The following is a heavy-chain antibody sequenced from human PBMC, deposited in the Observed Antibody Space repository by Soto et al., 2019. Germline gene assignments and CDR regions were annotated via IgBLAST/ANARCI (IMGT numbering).Heavy chain of an antibody. Sequence: GGSLRLSCAASGFTFSSYSMNWVRQAPGKGLEWVSYISSSSSTIYYADSVKGRFTISRDNAKKSMNLQMNSLRDGDTSVYYCARDSGIGSSWPYSNAWNYWGQGTLVTVSS. CDR3: ARDSGIGSSWPYSNAWNY. D-gene: IGHD6-13*01. CDR1: GFTFSSYS. V-gene: IGHV3-48*02. CDR2: ISSSSSTI. J-gene: IGHJ4*02.